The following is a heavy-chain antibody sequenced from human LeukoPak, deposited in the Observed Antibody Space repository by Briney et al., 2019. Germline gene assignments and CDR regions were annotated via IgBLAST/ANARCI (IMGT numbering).Heavy chain of an antibody. D-gene: IGHD1-1*01. CDR2: IKQDGSEK. V-gene: IGHV3-7*01. Sequence: GGSLRLSCAASGFTFSSYWTSWVRQAPGKGLEWVANIKQDGSEKYYVDSVKGRFTISRDNAKNSLYLQMNSLRAEDTAVYYCARTSSQNWFDYWGQGTLVTVSS. CDR3: ARTSSQNWFDY. J-gene: IGHJ4*02. CDR1: GFTFSSYW.